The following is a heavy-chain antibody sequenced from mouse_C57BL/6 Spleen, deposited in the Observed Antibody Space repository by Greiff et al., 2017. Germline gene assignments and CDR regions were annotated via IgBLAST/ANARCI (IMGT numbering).Heavy chain of an antibody. CDR2: ISYDGSN. V-gene: IGHV3-6*01. CDR1: GYSITSGYY. J-gene: IGHJ3*01. D-gene: IGHD1-1*01. Sequence: EVQLQQSGPGLVKPSQSLSLTCSVTGYSITSGYYWNWIRQFPGNKLEWMGYISYDGSNNYNPSLENRISITRDTSKNQFFLKLNSVTTEDTATDYCAREGSGSSPWFAYWGQGTLVTVSA. CDR3: AREGSGSSPWFAY.